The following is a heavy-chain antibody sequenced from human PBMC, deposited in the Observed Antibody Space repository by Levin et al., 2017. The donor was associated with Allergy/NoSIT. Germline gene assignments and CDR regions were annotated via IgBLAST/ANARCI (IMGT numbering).Heavy chain of an antibody. V-gene: IGHV1-69*06. Sequence: ASVKVSCKASGGSFNTYSINWVRQAPGQGLEWMGGNIPIFGTPNYAQKFQGRVTITADKSTTTAYMQLSGLRSDDTAVYYCAGPGIATAMTKGRFDYWGQGTLVTVS. CDR2: NIPIFGTP. D-gene: IGHD5-18*01. CDR1: GGSFNTYS. CDR3: AGPGIATAMTKGRFDY. J-gene: IGHJ4*02.